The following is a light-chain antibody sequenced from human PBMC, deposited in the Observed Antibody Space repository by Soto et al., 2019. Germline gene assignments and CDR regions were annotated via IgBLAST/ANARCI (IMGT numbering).Light chain of an antibody. J-gene: IGKJ4*01. CDR3: QQYGAYPLT. CDR2: GVS. V-gene: IGKV3-20*01. Sequence: EIVLTQSPGTLSLSPGERATLSCRVSQSVRSTYLAWYQQKPGLAPRLLIFGVSNRATGIPDRFSGSGSGTDFTLTISRLEPEDFAVYYCQQYGAYPLTFGGGTRVEIK. CDR1: QSVRSTY.